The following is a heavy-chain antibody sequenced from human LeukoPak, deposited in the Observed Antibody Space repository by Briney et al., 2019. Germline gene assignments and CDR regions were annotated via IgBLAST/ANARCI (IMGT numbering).Heavy chain of an antibody. CDR2: IYSGGST. V-gene: IGHV3-53*01. CDR3: ARCSGWNSCYFDY. J-gene: IGHJ4*02. Sequence: PGGSPRLSCAASGLTVSSNYMSWVRQAPGKGLEWVSVIYSGGSTYYANSVKGRFTISRDNSKNTLYLQMKSLRAEDTAVYYCARCSGWNSCYFDYWGQGTLVTASS. CDR1: GLTVSSNY. D-gene: IGHD6-19*01.